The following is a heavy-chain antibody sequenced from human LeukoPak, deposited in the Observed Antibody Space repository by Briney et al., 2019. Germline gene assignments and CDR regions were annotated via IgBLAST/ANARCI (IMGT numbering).Heavy chain of an antibody. CDR1: GLIFSSYA. CDR2: ISGSGGST. J-gene: IGHJ4*02. D-gene: IGHD2-15*01. CDR3: AKDLRVGAADY. Sequence: GGSPRLSCAASGLIFSSYAMSWVRQAPGKGLEWVSAISGSGGSTYYAGFVKGRFTISRDNSKNTLYLQVHSLRVEDTAVYYCAKDLRVGAADYWGQGTVVTVSS. V-gene: IGHV3-23*01.